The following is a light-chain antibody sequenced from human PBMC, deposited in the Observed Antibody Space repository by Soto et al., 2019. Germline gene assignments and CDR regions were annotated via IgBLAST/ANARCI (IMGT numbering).Light chain of an antibody. Sequence: QSALNQPPSASGSPGQSITISCTGTSSDVGASNYVSWYRQYPGTPPQLVISEVAKRPSGVPHRFSGSNSANTASLTVCGLQAEDEADYYCSSHAGDGKFVFGTGTKLTVL. V-gene: IGLV2-8*01. CDR2: EVA. CDR1: SSDVGASNY. CDR3: SSHAGDGKFV. J-gene: IGLJ1*01.